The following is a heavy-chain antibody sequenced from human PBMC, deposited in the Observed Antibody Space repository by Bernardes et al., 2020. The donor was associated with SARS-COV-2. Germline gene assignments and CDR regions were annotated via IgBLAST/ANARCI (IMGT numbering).Heavy chain of an antibody. CDR2: VNIDGSHA. J-gene: IGHJ2*01. V-gene: IGHV3-74*01. CDR1: GFDLSNYW. CDR3: ARIKSATSSWFFDL. Sequence: GGSLRLSCVASGFDLSNYWMHWVRQAPGKGLVWVSRVNIDGSHAVYADSVKGRFIILRDNAKNTLDLQMNGLEVEDTAVYYCARIKSATSSWFFDLWGRGAHVTVSS. D-gene: IGHD6-6*01.